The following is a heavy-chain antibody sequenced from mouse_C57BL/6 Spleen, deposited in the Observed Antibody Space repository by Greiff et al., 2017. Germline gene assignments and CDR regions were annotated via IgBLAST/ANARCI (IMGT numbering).Heavy chain of an antibody. CDR2: LYPGDGDT. CDR1: GYAFSSYW. J-gene: IGHJ2*01. CDR3: ARGELGRGYFDY. V-gene: IGHV1-80*01. Sequence: QVQLQQSGAELVKPGASVKISCKASGYAFSSYWMNWVKQRPGKGLEWIGQLYPGDGDTNYNGKFKGKATLTADKSSSTAYMQLSSLTSEDSAVYFCARGELGRGYFDYWGQGTTLTVSS. D-gene: IGHD4-1*01.